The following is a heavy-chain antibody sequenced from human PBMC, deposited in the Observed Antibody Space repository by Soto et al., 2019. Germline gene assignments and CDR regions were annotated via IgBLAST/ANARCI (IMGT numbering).Heavy chain of an antibody. CDR3: ARDRGGITVAANPLGEWFDP. J-gene: IGHJ5*02. CDR2: MSQGGTT. D-gene: IGHD6-19*01. Sequence: QVQLQESGPGLVKPSETLSLTCTVSGVSIANFFWSWIRQPPGKGLECIGYMSQGGTTTYNPSLKGRATISVDTSKNHLSLKLTSVTAADTAMYYCARDRGGITVAANPLGEWFDPWGPGSLVTVSS. V-gene: IGHV4-59*08. CDR1: GVSIANFF.